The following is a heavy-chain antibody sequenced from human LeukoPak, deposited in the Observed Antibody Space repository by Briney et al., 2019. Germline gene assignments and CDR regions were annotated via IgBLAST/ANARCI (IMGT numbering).Heavy chain of an antibody. V-gene: IGHV4-38-2*01. CDR3: ARHRSGVVVPAADDAFDI. CDR1: GYSISSGYY. Sequence: PSETLSLTCAVSGYSISSGYYWGWIRQPPGKGLEWIGSNYHSGSTYYNPSLKSRVTISVDTSKNQFSLKLSSVTAADTAVYYCARHRSGVVVPAADDAFDIWGQGTMVTVSS. J-gene: IGHJ3*02. CDR2: NYHSGST. D-gene: IGHD2-2*01.